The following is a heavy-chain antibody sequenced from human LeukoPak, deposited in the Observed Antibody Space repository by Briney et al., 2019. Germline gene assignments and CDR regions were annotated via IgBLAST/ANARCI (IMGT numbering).Heavy chain of an antibody. J-gene: IGHJ6*02. Sequence: GASVKVSCKASGYTFTGYYMHWVRQAPGQGLEWMGWINPNSGGTNYAQKFQGRVTMTRDTSISAAYMELSRLRSDDTAVYYCARDRSSTSSYYYYYGMDVWGQGTTVTVSS. CDR1: GYTFTGYY. D-gene: IGHD2-2*01. CDR2: INPNSGGT. V-gene: IGHV1-2*02. CDR3: ARDRSSTSSYYYYYGMDV.